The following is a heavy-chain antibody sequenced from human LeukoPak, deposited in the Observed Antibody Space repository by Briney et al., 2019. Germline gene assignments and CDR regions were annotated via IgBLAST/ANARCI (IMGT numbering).Heavy chain of an antibody. J-gene: IGHJ5*02. CDR1: GFTFSSYA. Sequence: GGSLRLSCAASGFTFSSYAMHWVRQAPGKGLEWVAVISYDGSNKYYADPVKGRFTISRDNSKNTLYLQMNSLRAEDTAVYYCARAREDDYVWGSYRYTQWFDPWGQGTLVTVSS. V-gene: IGHV3-30-3*01. CDR2: ISYDGSNK. CDR3: ARAREDDYVWGSYRYTQWFDP. D-gene: IGHD3-16*02.